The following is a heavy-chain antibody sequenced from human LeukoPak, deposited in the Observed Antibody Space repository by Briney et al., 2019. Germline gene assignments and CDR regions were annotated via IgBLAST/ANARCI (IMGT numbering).Heavy chain of an antibody. CDR3: ARGTYYYGSGSFRGWFDP. V-gene: IGHV4-38-2*02. Sequence: NTSETLSLTCTVSGYSISSGYYWGWIRQPPGKGLEWIGSIYHSGSTYYNPSLKSRVTISVDTSKNQFSLKLSSVTAADTAVYYCARGTYYYGSGSFRGWFDPWGQGTLVTVSS. CDR2: IYHSGST. J-gene: IGHJ5*02. CDR1: GYSISSGYY. D-gene: IGHD3-10*01.